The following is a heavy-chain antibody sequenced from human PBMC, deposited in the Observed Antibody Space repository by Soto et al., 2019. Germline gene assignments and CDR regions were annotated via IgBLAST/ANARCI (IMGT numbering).Heavy chain of an antibody. J-gene: IGHJ4*02. D-gene: IGHD6-19*01. V-gene: IGHV4-59*08. Sequence: KTSETLSLTCTVSGGSINSYYWSWIRQPPGKGLEWIGYIYYSGTTNYNPSLKSRVTISVDTSKNQFSLKLSSVTAADTAVYYCARQEWLTPFDYWGQGTLVTVSS. CDR2: IYYSGTT. CDR3: ARQEWLTPFDY. CDR1: GGSINSYY.